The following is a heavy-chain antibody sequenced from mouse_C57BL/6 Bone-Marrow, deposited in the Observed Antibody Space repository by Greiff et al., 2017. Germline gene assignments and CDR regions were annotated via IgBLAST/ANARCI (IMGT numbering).Heavy chain of an antibody. Sequence: EVMLVASGGGLVQPGGSLKLSCAASGFTFSDYGMAWVRQAPRKGPEWVAFISNLAYSIYYADTVTGRFTISRENAKNTLYLEMSSLRSEDTAMYYCARRGVVAMDYWGQGTSVTVSS. J-gene: IGHJ4*01. CDR1: GFTFSDYG. CDR3: ARRGVVAMDY. CDR2: ISNLAYSI. V-gene: IGHV5-15*01. D-gene: IGHD1-1*01.